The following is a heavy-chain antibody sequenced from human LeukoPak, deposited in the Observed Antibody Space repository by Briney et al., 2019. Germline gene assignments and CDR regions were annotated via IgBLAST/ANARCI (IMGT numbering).Heavy chain of an antibody. V-gene: IGHV3-7*03. Sequence: AGGSLRLSCAASGFTFSSYWMSWVRQAPGKGLEGVANIKQDGSEKYYVDSVKGRFTISRDNAKNSLYLQMNSLRAEDTAVYYCARDPIDGDPYIDYWGQGTLVTVSS. D-gene: IGHD4-17*01. CDR1: GFTFSSYW. J-gene: IGHJ4*02. CDR3: ARDPIDGDPYIDY. CDR2: IKQDGSEK.